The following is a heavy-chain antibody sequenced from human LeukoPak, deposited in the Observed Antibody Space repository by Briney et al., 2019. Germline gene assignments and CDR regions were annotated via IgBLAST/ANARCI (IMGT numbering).Heavy chain of an antibody. D-gene: IGHD3-10*01. Sequence: GGSLRLSCAASGFTFSSYGMHWVRQAPGKGLEWVAVISYDGSNKYYAVSVKGRFTISRDNSKNTLYLQMNSLRAEDTAVYYCAKTQGSGSYYNDWGQGTLVTVSS. CDR3: AKTQGSGSYYND. CDR2: ISYDGSNK. J-gene: IGHJ4*02. CDR1: GFTFSSYG. V-gene: IGHV3-30*18.